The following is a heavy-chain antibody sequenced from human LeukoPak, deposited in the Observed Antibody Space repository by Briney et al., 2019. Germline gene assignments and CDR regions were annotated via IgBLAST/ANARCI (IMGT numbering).Heavy chain of an antibody. CDR2: ISGSGGST. Sequence: HPGGSLRLSCAASGFTFSSYAMSWVRQAPGKGLEWVSAISGSGGSTYYADSVKGRFTISRDNSKNTLYLQMNSLRAEDTAVYYCAKDRDNYYDSSGPIGPPFFDYWGQGTLVTVSS. CDR3: AKDRDNYYDSSGPIGPPFFDY. D-gene: IGHD3-22*01. V-gene: IGHV3-23*01. J-gene: IGHJ4*02. CDR1: GFTFSSYA.